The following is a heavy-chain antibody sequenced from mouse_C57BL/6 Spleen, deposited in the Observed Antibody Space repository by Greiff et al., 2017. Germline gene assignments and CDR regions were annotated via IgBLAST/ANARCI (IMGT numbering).Heavy chain of an antibody. CDR1: GFTFSSYG. D-gene: IGHD2-5*01. Sequence: EVKLMESGGDLVKPGGSLKLSCAASGFTFSSYGMSWVRQTPDKSLEWVATISSGGSYTYYPDSVKGRFTISRDNAKNTLYLQMSSLKSEDTAMYYCASAYYSNYDAMDYWGQGTSVTVSS. CDR2: ISSGGSYT. CDR3: ASAYYSNYDAMDY. J-gene: IGHJ4*01. V-gene: IGHV5-6*01.